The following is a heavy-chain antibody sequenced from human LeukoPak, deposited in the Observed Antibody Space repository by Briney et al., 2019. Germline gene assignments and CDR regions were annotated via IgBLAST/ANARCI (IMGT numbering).Heavy chain of an antibody. D-gene: IGHD3-22*01. V-gene: IGHV4-59*08. Sequence: SETLSLTCTVSGGSIISYYWSWIRQPPGKGLEWIGYIYYSGSTNYNPSLKSRVTISVDTSKNQFSLKLSSVTAADTAVYYCARRGSYYNDILAAFDIWGQGTMVTVSS. J-gene: IGHJ3*02. CDR3: ARRGSYYNDILAAFDI. CDR1: GGSIISYY. CDR2: IYYSGST.